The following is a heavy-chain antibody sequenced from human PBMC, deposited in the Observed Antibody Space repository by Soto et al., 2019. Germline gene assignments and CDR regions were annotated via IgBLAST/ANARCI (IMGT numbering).Heavy chain of an antibody. CDR1: GLTCSSYA. CDR3: AKGPRGGTPDAFDI. V-gene: IGHV3-23*01. Sequence: GVSLRLSWGAAGLTCSSYAMSWVRQAPGKGLEWVSAISGSGGSTYYADSVKGRFTISRDNSKNTLYLQMNSLRAEDTAVYYCAKGPRGGTPDAFDIWGQGTMVTVSS. CDR2: ISGSGGST. D-gene: IGHD2-15*01. J-gene: IGHJ3*02.